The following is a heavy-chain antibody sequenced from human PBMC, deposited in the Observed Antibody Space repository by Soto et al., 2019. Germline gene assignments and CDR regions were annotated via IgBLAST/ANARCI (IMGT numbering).Heavy chain of an antibody. V-gene: IGHV3-53*01. CDR1: GFTVSSNY. Sequence: EVQLVESGGCLIQPGGSLRLSCAASGFTVSSNYMSWVRQAPGKGLEWVSVIYSGGSTYYADSVKGRFTISRDNSKNTLYLQMNSLRAEDTAVYYCARDAGTTPHYCAGMDVWGQGTTVTVSS. CDR3: ARDAGTTPHYCAGMDV. D-gene: IGHD1-7*01. J-gene: IGHJ6*02. CDR2: IYSGGST.